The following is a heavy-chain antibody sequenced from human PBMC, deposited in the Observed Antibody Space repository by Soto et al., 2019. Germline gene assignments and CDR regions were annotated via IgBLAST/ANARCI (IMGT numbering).Heavy chain of an antibody. CDR1: GFTFSSYW. J-gene: IGHJ4*02. D-gene: IGHD1-7*01. V-gene: IGHV3-74*01. CDR2: ITCDGSST. CDR3: AKDNLKGLSGTTGPCDY. Sequence: GGSLRLSCAASGFTFSSYWMHWVRQAPGKGLVWVAVITCDGSSTSYADSVKGRFTISRDNSKNTLYLQMNSLRAEDTAVYYCAKDNLKGLSGTTGPCDYWGEGTLVTVSS.